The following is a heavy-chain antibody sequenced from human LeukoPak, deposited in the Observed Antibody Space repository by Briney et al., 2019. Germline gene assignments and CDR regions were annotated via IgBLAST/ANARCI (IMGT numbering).Heavy chain of an antibody. CDR3: ARSTRTYYYDSSGYYEGDYFDY. J-gene: IGHJ4*02. Sequence: GGSLRLSCAASGFTFSSYWMSWVRQAPGKGLEWVANIKQDGSEKYYVDPVKGRFTISRDNAKNSLYLQMNSLRAEDTAVYYCARSTRTYYYDSSGYYEGDYFDYWGQGTLVTVSS. D-gene: IGHD3-22*01. V-gene: IGHV3-7*04. CDR1: GFTFSSYW. CDR2: IKQDGSEK.